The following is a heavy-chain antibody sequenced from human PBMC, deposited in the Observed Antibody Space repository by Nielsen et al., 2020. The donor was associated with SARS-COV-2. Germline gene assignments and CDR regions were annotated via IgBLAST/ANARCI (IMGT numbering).Heavy chain of an antibody. CDR3: ARDGYCSGGSCYPFDY. V-gene: IGHV4-4*02. Sequence: GSLRLSCAVSGGSISSSNWWSWVRQPPGKGLEWIGEIYHSGSTNYNPSLKSRVTISVDKSKNQFSLKLSSVTAADTAVYYCARDGYCSGGSCYPFDYWGQGTLVTVSS. D-gene: IGHD2-15*01. J-gene: IGHJ4*02. CDR2: IYHSGST. CDR1: GGSISSSNW.